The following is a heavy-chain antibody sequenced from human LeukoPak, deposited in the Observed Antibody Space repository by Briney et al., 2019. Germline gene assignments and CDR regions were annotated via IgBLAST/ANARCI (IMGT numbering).Heavy chain of an antibody. D-gene: IGHD4-17*01. CDR3: ARMAYGDPHFYWYFDL. V-gene: IGHV4-59*01. J-gene: IGHJ2*01. CDR2: ISDSGST. CDR1: GGSIRSYY. Sequence: SETLSLTCTVSGGSIRSYYWSWIRQAPGKELDWIGYISDSGSTNYNPSPKSRVTISEDTSKNQLSLKLSSVTAADTAVYHCARMAYGDPHFYWYFDLWGRGTLVTVSS.